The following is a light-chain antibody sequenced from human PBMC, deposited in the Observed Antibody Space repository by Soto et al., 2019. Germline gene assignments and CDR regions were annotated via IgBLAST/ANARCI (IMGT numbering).Light chain of an antibody. CDR1: QSISSW. CDR2: DAS. V-gene: IGKV1-5*01. CDR3: QQYNSYGT. Sequence: DIQMTQSPSTLSASVVDRVTITFRASQSISSWLAWYQQKPGKAPKLLIYDASSLESGVPSRFSGSGSGTEFTLTISSLQPDDFATYYCQQYNSYGTFGQGAKVDI. J-gene: IGKJ1*01.